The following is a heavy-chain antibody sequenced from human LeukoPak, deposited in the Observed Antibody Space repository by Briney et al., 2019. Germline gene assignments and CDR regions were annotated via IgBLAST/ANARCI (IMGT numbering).Heavy chain of an antibody. CDR3: ARDLHPRYQYSSSWYEKKVLFKYYYYGMDV. Sequence: PSETLSLTGAVYGGSFSGYYWSWIRQPPGKGLEWIGEINHSGSTNYNPSLKSRVTISVDTSKNQFSLKLSSVTAADTAVYYCARDLHPRYQYSSSWYEKKVLFKYYYYGMDVWGQGTTVTVSS. V-gene: IGHV4-34*01. CDR1: GGSFSGYY. CDR2: INHSGST. D-gene: IGHD6-13*01. J-gene: IGHJ6*02.